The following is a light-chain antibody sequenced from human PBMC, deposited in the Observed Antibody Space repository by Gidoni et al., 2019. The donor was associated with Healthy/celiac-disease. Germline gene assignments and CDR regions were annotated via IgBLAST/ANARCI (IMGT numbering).Light chain of an antibody. CDR1: QSVLYRSNNKNY. CDR2: WAS. CDR3: QQYYSTPT. Sequence: DIVMTQSPDYLAVSLGERATINCQSSQSVLYRSNNKNYLAWYQQNPGQPPKLLIYWASTRESGVPDRFSGSGSGTDFTLTISSLQAEDVAVYYCQQYYSTPTFGGGTKVEIK. V-gene: IGKV4-1*01. J-gene: IGKJ4*01.